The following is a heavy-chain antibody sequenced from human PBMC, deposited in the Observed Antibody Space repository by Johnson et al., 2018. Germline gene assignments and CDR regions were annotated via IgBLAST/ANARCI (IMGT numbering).Heavy chain of an antibody. V-gene: IGHV3-33*06. CDR3: AKGGGGVPAAISSSWYYYYGMDV. Sequence: QVQLVESGGGVVQPGRSLRLSCAASGFTFSSYGMHWVRQAPGKGLEWVAIIWYDGSNKYYADSVKGRFTISRDNSKNTLYLQMNSLRAEDTAVYHCAKGGGGVPAAISSSWYYYYGMDVWGQGTTVTVSS. CDR2: IWYDGSNK. CDR1: GFTFSSYG. D-gene: IGHD2-2*01. J-gene: IGHJ6*02.